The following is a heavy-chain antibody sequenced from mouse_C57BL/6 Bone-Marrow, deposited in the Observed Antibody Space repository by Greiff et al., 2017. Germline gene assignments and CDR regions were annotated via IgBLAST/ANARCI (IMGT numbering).Heavy chain of an antibody. V-gene: IGHV1-62-2*01. Sequence: VKVVESGAELVKPGASVKLSCKASGYTFTEYTIHWVKQRSGQGLEWIGWFYPGSGSLKYNEKFKDKATLTADKSSSTVYMELSRLTSEDSAVYFCARHEDELTGTWFAYWGQGTLVTVSA. CDR2: FYPGSGSL. D-gene: IGHD4-1*01. CDR1: GYTFTEYT. CDR3: ARHEDELTGTWFAY. J-gene: IGHJ3*01.